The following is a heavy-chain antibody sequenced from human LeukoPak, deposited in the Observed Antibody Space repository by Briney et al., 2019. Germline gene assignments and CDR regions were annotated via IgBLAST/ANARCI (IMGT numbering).Heavy chain of an antibody. J-gene: IGHJ6*03. CDR3: AKNGDRGAYCSGGSCYPYFYYYMDV. Sequence: GGSLRLSCAASGFTFSSYAMSWVRQAPGKGLEWVSTFSGSGGSTHYADSVKGRFTISRDNSKNTLYLQMNSLRAEDTAIYYCAKNGDRGAYCSGGSCYPYFYYYMDVRGKGTTVTISS. V-gene: IGHV3-23*01. CDR1: GFTFSSYA. D-gene: IGHD2-15*01. CDR2: FSGSGGST.